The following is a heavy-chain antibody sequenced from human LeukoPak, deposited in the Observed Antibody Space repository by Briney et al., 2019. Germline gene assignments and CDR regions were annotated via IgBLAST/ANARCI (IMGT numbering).Heavy chain of an antibody. Sequence: ASVKVSCKASGYSLTSYYMHWVRQVPGQGLEWMGIINPSGGSTSYAQKFQDRVTVTRDMSTSTVYMELSSLRSEDTAVYYCARARENAFDIWGQGTMVTVSS. J-gene: IGHJ3*02. CDR1: GYSLTSYY. D-gene: IGHD1-26*01. CDR3: ARARENAFDI. CDR2: INPSGGST. V-gene: IGHV1-46*01.